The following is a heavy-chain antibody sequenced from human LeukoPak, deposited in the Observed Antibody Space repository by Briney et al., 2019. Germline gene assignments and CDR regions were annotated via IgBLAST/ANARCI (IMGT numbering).Heavy chain of an antibody. J-gene: IGHJ5*02. CDR2: IFPGDSDT. CDR1: GYSFTSYW. Sequence: KAGESLKISCKGSGYSFTSYWIGWARQMPGKGLEWMGIIFPGDSDTRYSPSFQGQVTISADKSISTAYLQWSSLRASDTAMYYCARFLEVRAYNWFGPWGQGTLVTVSS. CDR3: ARFLEVRAYNWFGP. V-gene: IGHV5-51*01. D-gene: IGHD1-1*01.